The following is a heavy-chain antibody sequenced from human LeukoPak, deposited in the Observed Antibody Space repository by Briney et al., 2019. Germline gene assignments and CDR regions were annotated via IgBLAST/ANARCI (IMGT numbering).Heavy chain of an antibody. CDR3: ARETDSSWYGGVCDY. J-gene: IGHJ4*02. D-gene: IGHD6-13*01. Sequence: SETLSLTCTVSGYSISSGYYWGWIRQPPGKGLEWIGSIYHSGSTYYNPSLKSRVTISVDTSKNQFSLKLSSVTAADTAVYYCARETDSSWYGGVCDYWGQGTLVTVSS. V-gene: IGHV4-38-2*02. CDR1: GYSISSGYY. CDR2: IYHSGST.